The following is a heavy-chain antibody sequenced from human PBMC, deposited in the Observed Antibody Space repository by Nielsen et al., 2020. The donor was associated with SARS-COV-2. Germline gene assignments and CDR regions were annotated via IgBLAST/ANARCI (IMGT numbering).Heavy chain of an antibody. J-gene: IGHJ4*02. D-gene: IGHD3-22*01. CDR2: IYPGDSDT. V-gene: IGHV5-51*01. Sequence: QISCPGSVYSFTSYCIGWVLQIPWKVLEWMGIIYPGDSDTRYSPSFQGQVTISADKSISTAYLQWSSLKASDTAMYYCARIADYYDSSGPTWDDYWGQGTLVTVSS. CDR1: VYSFTSYC. CDR3: ARIADYYDSSGPTWDDY.